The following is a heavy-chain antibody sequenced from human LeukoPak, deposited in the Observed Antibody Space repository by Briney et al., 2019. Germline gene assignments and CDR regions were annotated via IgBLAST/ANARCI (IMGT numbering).Heavy chain of an antibody. J-gene: IGHJ4*02. D-gene: IGHD5-24*01. CDR1: GFTFSSYE. CDR2: ISSSGSTI. V-gene: IGHV3-48*03. CDR3: ARHGEDGPDY. Sequence: PGGSLRLSCAASGFTFSSYEMNWVRQAPGKGLEWVSYISSSGSTIYYADSVKGRFTISRDNAKNSLYLQMNSLRAEDTAVYYCARHGEDGPDYWGQGTLVTVSS.